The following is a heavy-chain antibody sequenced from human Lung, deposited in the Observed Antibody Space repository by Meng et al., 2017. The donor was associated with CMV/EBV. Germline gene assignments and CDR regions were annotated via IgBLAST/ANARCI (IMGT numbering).Heavy chain of an antibody. J-gene: IGHJ6*02. CDR2: ISPIFGTA. CDR1: VGTFSSYA. V-gene: IGHV1-69*05. D-gene: IGHD6-6*01. Sequence: SVKVSCKASVGTFSSYAISWVRQAPGHGLEWMGGISPIFGTANYAQKFHGRVTITTDESTSTAYMELGSLGSEDTAVYYCARDRASIAAPGDYYYGMDDWGQGTTVTVSS. CDR3: ARDRASIAAPGDYYYGMDD.